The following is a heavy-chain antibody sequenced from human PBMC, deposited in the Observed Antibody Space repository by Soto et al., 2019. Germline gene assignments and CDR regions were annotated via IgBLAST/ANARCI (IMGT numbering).Heavy chain of an antibody. CDR1: GFTFSNAW. D-gene: IGHD3-9*01. CDR2: IKSKTDGGTT. CDR3: TTDSNILTEYYYYYGMDV. V-gene: IGHV3-15*07. Sequence: GGSLRLSCAASGFTFSNAWMNWVRQAPGKGLEWVGRIKSKTDGGTTDYAGTVKGRLTISRDDSKTTLYLQMNSLKTDDTAVYYCTTDSNILTEYYYYYGMDVWGQGTTVTVSS. J-gene: IGHJ6*02.